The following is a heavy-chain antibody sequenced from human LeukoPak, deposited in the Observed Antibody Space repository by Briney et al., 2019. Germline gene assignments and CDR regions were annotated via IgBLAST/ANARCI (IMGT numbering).Heavy chain of an antibody. CDR2: IIPIFATA. Sequence: SVKVSCKASGGTFSSYAISWVRQAPGQGLEWMGGIIPIFATANYAQKFQGRVTITTDESTSTAYMELSSLRSEDTAVYYCARGAGGYDSSGYSDYWGQGTLVTVSS. CDR1: GGTFSSYA. V-gene: IGHV1-69*05. D-gene: IGHD3-22*01. CDR3: ARGAGGYDSSGYSDY. J-gene: IGHJ4*02.